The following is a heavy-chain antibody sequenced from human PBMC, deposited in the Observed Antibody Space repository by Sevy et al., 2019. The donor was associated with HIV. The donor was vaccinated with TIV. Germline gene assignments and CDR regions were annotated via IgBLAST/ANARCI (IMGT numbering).Heavy chain of an antibody. J-gene: IGHJ6*02. CDR2: ISSSSSYI. V-gene: IGHV3-21*01. CDR1: GFTFSSYS. Sequence: GGSLRLSCAASGFTFSSYSMNWVRQAPGKGLEWVSSISSSSSYIYYADSGKGRFTISRDNAKNSLYLQMNSLRAEDTAVYYCARVMDIVVVVAADYYYYGMDVWGQGTTVTVSS. CDR3: ARVMDIVVVVAADYYYYGMDV. D-gene: IGHD2-15*01.